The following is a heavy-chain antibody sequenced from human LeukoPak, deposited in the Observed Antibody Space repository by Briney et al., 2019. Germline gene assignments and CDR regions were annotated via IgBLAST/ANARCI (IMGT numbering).Heavy chain of an antibody. CDR1: GGSFSGYY. CDR3: ARSGDSSSYYYYYYMDV. V-gene: IGHV4-34*01. Sequence: PSETLSLTCAVYGGSFSGYYWSWIRQPPGKGLEWIGEINHSGSTNYNPSLKSRVTISVDTSKNQFSLRLSSVTAADSAVYYCARSGDSSSYYYYYYMDVWGKGTTVTVSS. J-gene: IGHJ6*03. CDR2: INHSGST. D-gene: IGHD6-6*01.